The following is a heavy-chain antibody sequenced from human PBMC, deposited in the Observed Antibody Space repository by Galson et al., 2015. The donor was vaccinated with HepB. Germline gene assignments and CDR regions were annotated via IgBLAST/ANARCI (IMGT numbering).Heavy chain of an antibody. V-gene: IGHV3-30*04. Sequence: SLRLSCAASGFTFSSYALHWVRQAPGKGLEWVAVISYEGSNKYYADSVEGRFTISRDNSKNTLYLQLNSLRAEDAAIYFCAKSGAVGATGHAWGTYGTDAWGQGTTVTVSS. CDR3: AKSGAVGATGHAWGTYGTDA. CDR2: ISYEGSNK. D-gene: IGHD1-26*01. CDR1: GFTFSSYA. J-gene: IGHJ6*02.